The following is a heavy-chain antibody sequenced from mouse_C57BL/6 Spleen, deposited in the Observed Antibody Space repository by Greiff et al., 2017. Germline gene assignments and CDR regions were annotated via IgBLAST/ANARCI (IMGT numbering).Heavy chain of an antibody. CDR3: ALYGYEEYFEC. V-gene: IGHV1-64*01. J-gene: IGHJ2*01. Sequence: QVQLQQPGAELVKPGASVKLSCKASGYTFTSYWMHWVKQRPGQGLEWIGMIHPNSGSTNYNEKFKSKATLTVDKSSTTAYMQLSSLTSEDSAVDYCALYGYEEYFECWGQGTTLTVAS. D-gene: IGHD2-2*01. CDR1: GYTFTSYW. CDR2: IHPNSGST.